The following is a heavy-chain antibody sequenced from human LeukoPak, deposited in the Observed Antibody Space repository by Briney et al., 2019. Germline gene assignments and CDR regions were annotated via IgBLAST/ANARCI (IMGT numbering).Heavy chain of an antibody. D-gene: IGHD3-22*01. J-gene: IGHJ4*02. CDR1: GFTFSSYS. CDR2: TAGSGISK. V-gene: IGHV3-23*01. CDR3: ARLPTFYYDSSGYHYDY. Sequence: GGSLRLSCAASGFTFSSYSMSWVRQAPGRGLEWASSTAGSGISKDYADSVKGRFTISKDKSKNTLYLQMDNLRAEDTGVYFCARLPTFYYDSSGYHYDYWGQGTLVTVSS.